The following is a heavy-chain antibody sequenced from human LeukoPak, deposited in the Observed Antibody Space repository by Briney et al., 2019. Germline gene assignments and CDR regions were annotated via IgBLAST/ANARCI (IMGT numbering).Heavy chain of an antibody. CDR1: GYTFTSYY. D-gene: IGHD2-21*02. J-gene: IGHJ4*02. CDR2: INPSGGST. V-gene: IGHV1-46*01. Sequence: ASVKVSCKASGYTFTSYYMHWVRQAPGQGLEWMGIINPSGGSTSYAQKFQGRVTMTRDTSTSTVYMELSSLRSEDTAVYYCATAGTAYCAGDCYSTIYWGQGTLVTVSS. CDR3: ATAGTAYCAGDCYSTIY.